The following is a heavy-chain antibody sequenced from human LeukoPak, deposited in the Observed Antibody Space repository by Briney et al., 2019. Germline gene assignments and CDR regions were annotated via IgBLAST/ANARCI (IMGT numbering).Heavy chain of an antibody. J-gene: IGHJ3*02. V-gene: IGHV5-51*01. D-gene: IGHD6-13*01. CDR3: ARSNRAGYSSRGYAFDI. CDR2: IYPGDSDT. CDR1: GYSFTSYW. Sequence: GESLQISCKGSGYSFTSYWIGWVRQMPVKGLEWMGIIYPGDSDTRYSPSFQGQVTISADKSISTAYLQWSSLKASGTAMYYCARSNRAGYSSRGYAFDIWGQGTVVTVSS.